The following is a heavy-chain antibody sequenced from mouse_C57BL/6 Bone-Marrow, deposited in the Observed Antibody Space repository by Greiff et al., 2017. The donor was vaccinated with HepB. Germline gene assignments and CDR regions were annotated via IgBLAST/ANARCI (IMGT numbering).Heavy chain of an antibody. J-gene: IGHJ4*01. Sequence: EVQRVESGGGLVQPKGSLKLSCAASGFTFNTYAMHWVRQAPGKGLEWVARIRSKSSNYATYYADSVKDRFTISRDDSQSMLYLQMNNLKTEDTAMYYCVRDYGSSYPNYYAMDYWGQGTSVTVSS. CDR2: IRSKSSNYAT. CDR1: GFTFNTYA. CDR3: VRDYGSSYPNYYAMDY. D-gene: IGHD1-1*01. V-gene: IGHV10-3*01.